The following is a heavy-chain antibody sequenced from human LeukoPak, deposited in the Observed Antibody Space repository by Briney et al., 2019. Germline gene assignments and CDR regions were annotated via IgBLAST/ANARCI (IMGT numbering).Heavy chain of an antibody. D-gene: IGHD3-10*01. V-gene: IGHV3-23*01. CDR3: AREGVRGSGSYYNVKDY. CDR2: ISASGAGT. CDR1: GFTFSSYA. Sequence: GESLRLSCSVSGFTFSSYAVSWVRQAPGKGLEWVSIISASGAGTYYADSVKGRFTISRDNSKNTLYLQMNSLRAEDTAVYYCAREGVRGSGSYYNVKDYWGQGSLVTVSS. J-gene: IGHJ4*02.